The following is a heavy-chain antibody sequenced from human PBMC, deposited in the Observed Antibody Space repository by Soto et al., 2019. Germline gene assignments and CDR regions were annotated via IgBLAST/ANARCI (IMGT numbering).Heavy chain of an antibody. CDR2: VNDNGGSR. Sequence: EVQLLESGGGLVQSGGSLRLSCAASGFTFSSHAMTWVRQAPGEGLEWVSSVNDNGGSRYYADSVQGRFTISRDNSKNTLYLQMSSLRAEDTAVYYCAKASIQQLVRIGMDVWGQGTMVTVSS. D-gene: IGHD6-13*01. CDR1: GFTFSSHA. V-gene: IGHV3-23*01. J-gene: IGHJ6*02. CDR3: AKASIQQLVRIGMDV.